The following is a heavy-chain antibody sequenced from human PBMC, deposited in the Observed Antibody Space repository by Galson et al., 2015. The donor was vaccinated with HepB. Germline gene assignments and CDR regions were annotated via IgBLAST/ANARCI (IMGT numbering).Heavy chain of an antibody. CDR2: ISFDGSKE. V-gene: IGHV3-30-3*01. Sequence: SLRLSCAASGFTFSIYALRWVRRAPGKGLEWVAAISFDGSKEYYANSVKGRFTISRDDSKNTLYMQMNSLRAEDTAVYYCARLGYCSGGGCYYYGMDVWGQGTTVTVSS. CDR3: ARLGYCSGGGCYYYGMDV. D-gene: IGHD2-15*01. J-gene: IGHJ6*02. CDR1: GFTFSIYA.